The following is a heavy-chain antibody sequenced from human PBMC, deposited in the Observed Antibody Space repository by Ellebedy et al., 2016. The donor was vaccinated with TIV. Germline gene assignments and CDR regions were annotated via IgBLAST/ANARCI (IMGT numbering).Heavy chain of an antibody. CDR3: ARYYYYGMGV. V-gene: IGHV1-3*01. CDR1: GYAFTTYP. Sequence: AASVKVSCKASGYAFTTYPIHWVRQAPGQRFEWMGWINAGNGHTEYSQKFQGRVTITRDTSASTAYMELSSLRSEDTAVYYCARYYYYGMGVWGKGTTVTVSS. J-gene: IGHJ6*04. CDR2: INAGNGHT.